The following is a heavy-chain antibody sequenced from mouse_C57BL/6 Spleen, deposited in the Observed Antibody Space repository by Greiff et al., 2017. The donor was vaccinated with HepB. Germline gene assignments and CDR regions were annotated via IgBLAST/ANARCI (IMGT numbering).Heavy chain of an antibody. D-gene: IGHD2-1*01. CDR2: INPNNGGT. CDR1: GYTFTDYN. CDR3: ARGGGNFRTAWFAY. J-gene: IGHJ3*01. Sequence: EVQLQQSGPELVKPGASVKIPCKASGYTFTDYNMDWVKQSHGKSLEWIGDINPNNGGTIYNQKFKGKATLTVDKYSSTAYMELRRLTSEDTAVYYCARGGGNFRTAWFAYWGQGTLVTVSA. V-gene: IGHV1-18*01.